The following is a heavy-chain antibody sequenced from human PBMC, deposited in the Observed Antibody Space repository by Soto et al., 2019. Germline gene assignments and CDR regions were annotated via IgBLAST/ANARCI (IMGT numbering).Heavy chain of an antibody. CDR2: INPNCGTT. CDR3: ASSPSNYDFSAFDI. Sequence: ASVKVSCKAPGVTFSSYAISWVRQATGQGLEWMGWINPNCGTTSYAQKFQGRVTMTRNTSISTAYMELSSLRSEDTAVYYCASSPSNYDFSAFDIWGQGTMVTVSS. J-gene: IGHJ3*02. V-gene: IGHV1-8*01. CDR1: GVTFSSYA. D-gene: IGHD3-3*01.